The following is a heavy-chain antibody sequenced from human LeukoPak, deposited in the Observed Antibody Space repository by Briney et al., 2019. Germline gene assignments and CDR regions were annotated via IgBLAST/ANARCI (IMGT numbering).Heavy chain of an antibody. V-gene: IGHV4-59*08. CDR2: IYYSGST. CDR3: ARALGHFDY. CDR1: GGSISSYY. J-gene: IGHJ4*02. D-gene: IGHD7-27*01. Sequence: SETLSLTCTVSGGSISSYYWSWIRQPPGKGLEWIGYIYYSGSTNYNPSLKSRDTISVDTSKNQFSLKLSSVTAADTAVYYCARALGHFDYWGQGTLVTVSS.